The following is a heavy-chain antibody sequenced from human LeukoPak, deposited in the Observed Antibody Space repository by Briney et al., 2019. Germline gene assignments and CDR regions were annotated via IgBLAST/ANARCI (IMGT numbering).Heavy chain of an antibody. J-gene: IGHJ4*02. CDR1: GFTFSSYS. Sequence: GSLRLSCAASGFTFSSYSMNWVRQAPGKGLEWVSSISSSSSYIYYADSVKGRFTISRENAKNSLYLQMNSLRAEDTGVYYCARDLGGNIYDSSGYSPGPFDYWGQGTLVTVSS. CDR2: ISSSSSYI. V-gene: IGHV3-21*01. CDR3: ARDLGGNIYDSSGYSPGPFDY. D-gene: IGHD3-22*01.